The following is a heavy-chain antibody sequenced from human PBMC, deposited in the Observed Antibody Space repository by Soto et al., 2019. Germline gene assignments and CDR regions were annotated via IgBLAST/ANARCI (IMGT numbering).Heavy chain of an antibody. CDR3: ARSLLSDSSSWIDY. J-gene: IGHJ4*02. D-gene: IGHD6-13*01. V-gene: IGHV4-59*01. Sequence: PSETLSLTCTVSGGSISSYYWSWIRQPPGKGLEWIGYIYYSGSTNYNPSRKSRVTISVDTSKNQFSLKLSSVTAADTAVYYCARSLLSDSSSWIDYWGQGALVTVSS. CDR1: GGSISSYY. CDR2: IYYSGST.